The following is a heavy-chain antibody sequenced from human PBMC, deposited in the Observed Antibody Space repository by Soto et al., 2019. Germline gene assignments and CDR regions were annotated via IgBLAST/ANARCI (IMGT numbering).Heavy chain of an antibody. D-gene: IGHD1-26*01. CDR1: ESTVSRDW. CDR3: SGGVGDAF. V-gene: IGHV3-7*04. Sequence: EVHLVESGGGLVQTGGSLRLSCAIFESTVSRDWMNWVRQAPGKGLEWVAHINQDGSEKYYVDSVKGRFTISRDNAKKSLDLQMNSLRPADTARYYCSGGVGDAFWGQGTLVTVSS. J-gene: IGHJ4*02. CDR2: INQDGSEK.